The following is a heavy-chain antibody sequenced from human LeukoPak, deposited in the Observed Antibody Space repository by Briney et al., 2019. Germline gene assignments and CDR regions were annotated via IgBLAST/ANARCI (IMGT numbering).Heavy chain of an antibody. Sequence: SETLSLTCTVSGGSISSYYWSWIRQPPGKGLEWIGYIYYSGSTNYNPSLKSRVTISVDTSKNQFSLKLSSVTAADTAVYYCARGPVDGDYGSYYYYGMDVWGQGTTVTVSS. CDR3: ARGPVDGDYGSYYYYGMDV. CDR1: GGSISSYY. J-gene: IGHJ6*02. CDR2: IYYSGST. V-gene: IGHV4-59*01. D-gene: IGHD4-17*01.